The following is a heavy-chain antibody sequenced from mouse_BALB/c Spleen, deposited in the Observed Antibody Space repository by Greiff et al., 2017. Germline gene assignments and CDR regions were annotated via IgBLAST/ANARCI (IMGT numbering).Heavy chain of an antibody. CDR1: GYTFTSYW. Sequence: QVQLQQSGADLAKPGASVTMSCKASGYTFTSYWMHWVNQRPGQGLEWLGYINPSTGSTEYNQKFKDKATLTADKSSSTAYMQLSSLTSEDSAVYYCARGDYDYDGGAFDYWGQGTTLTVSS. D-gene: IGHD2-4*01. CDR3: ARGDYDYDGGAFDY. CDR2: INPSTGST. J-gene: IGHJ2*01. V-gene: IGHV1-7*01.